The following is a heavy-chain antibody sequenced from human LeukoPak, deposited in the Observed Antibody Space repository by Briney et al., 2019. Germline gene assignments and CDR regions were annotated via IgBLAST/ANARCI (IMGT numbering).Heavy chain of an antibody. V-gene: IGHV4-59*01. CDR3: ARYFGGGPYYDPYYFDY. D-gene: IGHD3-3*01. CDR2: IYYSGST. J-gene: IGHJ4*02. Sequence: SETLSLTCTVSGGSIRSYYWSWIRQPPGKGLEWIGYIYYSGSTNYNPSLKSRVTISVDTSKKQFSLKLSSLTAADTAVYYCARYFGGGPYYDPYYFDYWGQGTLVTVS. CDR1: GGSIRSYY.